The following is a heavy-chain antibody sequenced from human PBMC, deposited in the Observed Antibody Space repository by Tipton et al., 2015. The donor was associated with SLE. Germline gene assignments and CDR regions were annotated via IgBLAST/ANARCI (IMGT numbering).Heavy chain of an antibody. Sequence: SLRLSCATSGFTFWSHDMGWVRQAPGKGLEWVSSISSSSSYIYYADSVKGRFTISRDNAKNSLYLQMNSLRAEDTAVYYCARDEYGVYVNHNAFDIWGQGTMVTVSS. CDR3: ARDEYGVYVNHNAFDI. CDR1: GFTFWSHD. CDR2: ISSSSSYI. D-gene: IGHD5/OR15-5a*01. V-gene: IGHV3-21*03. J-gene: IGHJ3*02.